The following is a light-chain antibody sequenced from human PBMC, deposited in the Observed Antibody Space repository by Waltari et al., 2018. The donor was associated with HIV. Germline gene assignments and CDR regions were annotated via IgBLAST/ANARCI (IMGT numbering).Light chain of an antibody. V-gene: IGLV2-14*03. CDR3: SSYTSSSTLLG. J-gene: IGLJ1*01. CDR2: AVS. Sequence: QSALTQPASVSGSPGQSITISCTGTSSDVASYNYVSWYQLHPGKAPKLMIYAVSNRPSGVSNRFSGSKSGNTASLTISGLQAEDEADYYCSSYTSSSTLLGFGTGTKVTVL. CDR1: SSDVASYNY.